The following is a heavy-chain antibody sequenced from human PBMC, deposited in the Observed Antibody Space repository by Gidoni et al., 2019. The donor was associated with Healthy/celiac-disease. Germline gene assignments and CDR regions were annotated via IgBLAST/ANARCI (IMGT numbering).Heavy chain of an antibody. CDR1: GFTFSSYA. J-gene: IGHJ6*02. V-gene: IGHV3-30-3*01. CDR3: ARELWDTGYYYGMDV. CDR2: ISYDGSNK. D-gene: IGHD5-18*01. Sequence: QVQLVESGGGVVQPGRSLRLSCAASGFTFSSYAMHWVRQAPGKGLEWVAVISYDGSNKYYADSVKGRFTISRDNSKNTLYLQMNSLRAEDTAVYYCARELWDTGYYYGMDVWGQGTTVTVSS.